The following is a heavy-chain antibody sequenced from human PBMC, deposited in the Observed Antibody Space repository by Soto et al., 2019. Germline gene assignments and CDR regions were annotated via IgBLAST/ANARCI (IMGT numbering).Heavy chain of an antibody. D-gene: IGHD7-27*01. CDR1: GGSISNHY. J-gene: IGHJ4*02. CDR3: TRANWYFEY. V-gene: IGHV4-59*11. Sequence: QVQLQESGPGLVKPSETLSLTCSVSGGSISNHYWSWMRQPPGKGLEWIGYIYYNGNTNYNPSLKSRVTMSVDTSRNQISLKLTTVTAADTAVYYCTRANWYFEYWDQGTLVAVSS. CDR2: IYYNGNT.